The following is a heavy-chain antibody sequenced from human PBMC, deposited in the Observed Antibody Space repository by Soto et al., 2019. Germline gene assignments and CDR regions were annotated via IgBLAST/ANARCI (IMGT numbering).Heavy chain of an antibody. Sequence: EMQLVESGGDLVQPGGSLRLSCATSGFTFSSYWLNWVRQAPGKGLVWVSRIKSDGTSPTYADSVKGRFTISRDDAKNTPQLQRSGVGSEETAVYYCTGGHRYYYLDVWGKGTTVTVSS. V-gene: IGHV3-74*01. D-gene: IGHD3-16*01. J-gene: IGHJ6*03. CDR1: GFTFSSYW. CDR2: IKSDGTSP. CDR3: TGGHRYYYLDV.